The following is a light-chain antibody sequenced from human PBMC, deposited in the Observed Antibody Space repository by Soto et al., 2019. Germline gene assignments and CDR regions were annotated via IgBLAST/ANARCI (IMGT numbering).Light chain of an antibody. CDR3: QQYSDSPPVT. J-gene: IGKJ4*01. CDR1: QSVSRDY. V-gene: IGKV3-20*01. CDR2: RAS. Sequence: EIVLTQSPGTLSLSPGERATLSCRASQSVSRDYLAWYQQKPRQAPRLLIYRASYRDTGIPDRFSGSGSGTEFTLTISSLEPEDFALYYCQQYSDSPPVTFGGGTKVEIK.